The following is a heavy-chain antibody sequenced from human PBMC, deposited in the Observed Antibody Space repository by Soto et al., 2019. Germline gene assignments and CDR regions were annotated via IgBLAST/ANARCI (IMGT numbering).Heavy chain of an antibody. D-gene: IGHD1-20*01. J-gene: IGHJ4*02. CDR1: GGSISSYY. CDR2: IYYSGSA. Sequence: SETLSLTCTVSGGSISSYYWSWIRQPPGKGLEWIGYIYYSGSANYNPSLKSRVTISVDTSKNQFSLKLSSVTAADTAVYYCARRYGVAYDYWGQGTLVTVSS. V-gene: IGHV4-59*08. CDR3: ARRYGVAYDY.